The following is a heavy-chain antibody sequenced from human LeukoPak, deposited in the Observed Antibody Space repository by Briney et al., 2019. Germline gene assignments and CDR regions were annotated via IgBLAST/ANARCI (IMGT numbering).Heavy chain of an antibody. CDR3: ARQGYNWNSAY. V-gene: IGHV4-39*01. D-gene: IGHD1-7*01. Sequence: SETLSLTCTVSGGSISSSSYYWGWIRQPPGKGLEWIGSIYYSGSTYYNPSLKSRVTISVDTSKNQFSLKLSSVTAADTAVYYCARQGYNWNSAYWGQGTLVTVSS. CDR1: GGSISSSSYY. J-gene: IGHJ4*02. CDR2: IYYSGST.